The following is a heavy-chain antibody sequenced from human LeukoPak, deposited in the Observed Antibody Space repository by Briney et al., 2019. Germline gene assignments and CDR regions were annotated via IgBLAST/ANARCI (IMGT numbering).Heavy chain of an antibody. CDR3: VREERVWFDFDY. CDR1: GFIFSNYN. Sequence: GGSLRLSCAASGFIFSNYNMNWARQAPGKGLEWVSSIDISDTYYAESVKGRFTISRDNARNSVYLQMHSLRAEDTAVYYCVREERVWFDFDYWGQGTLVTVSS. J-gene: IGHJ4*02. D-gene: IGHD3-9*01. V-gene: IGHV3-21*01. CDR2: IDISDT.